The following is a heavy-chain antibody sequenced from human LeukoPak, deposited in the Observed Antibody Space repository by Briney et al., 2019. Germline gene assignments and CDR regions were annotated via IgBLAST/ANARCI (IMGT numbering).Heavy chain of an antibody. J-gene: IGHJ4*02. Sequence: PLRSLRLSSAPSGLAFSSYAMGCVRQAPGEGLWWGACIRYDGSNQYYADSVKVRFTIYRYNSKNALYLQMNRLGAEDTAVYYSESADYDSSGYRTIDYWGRGTLVIVSS. CDR3: ESADYDSSGYRTIDY. D-gene: IGHD3-22*01. V-gene: IGHV3-30*02. CDR1: GLAFSSYA. CDR2: IRYDGSNQ.